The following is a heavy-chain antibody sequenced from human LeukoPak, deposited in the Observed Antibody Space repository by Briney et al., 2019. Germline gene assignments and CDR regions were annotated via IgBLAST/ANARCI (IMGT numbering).Heavy chain of an antibody. Sequence: PSETLSLTCAVSGGSISSGGYSWSWIRQPPGKGLEWIGYIYHRGSTYYNPSLKSRVTISVDRSKNQFSLKLSSVTAADTAVYYCARGGLDDLYFDYWGQGTLVTVSS. CDR1: GGSISSGGYS. CDR3: ARGGLDDLYFDY. CDR2: IYHRGST. D-gene: IGHD6-19*01. V-gene: IGHV4-30-2*01. J-gene: IGHJ4*02.